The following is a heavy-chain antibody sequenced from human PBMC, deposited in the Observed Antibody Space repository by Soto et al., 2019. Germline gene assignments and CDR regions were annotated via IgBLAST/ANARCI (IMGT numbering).Heavy chain of an antibody. CDR2: IYYSGST. CDR1: GGSVSSGSYY. Sequence: SETLSLTCTVSGGSVSSGSYYWSWIRQPPGKGLEWIGYIYYSGSTNYNPSLKSRVTISVDTSKNQFSLKLGSVTAADTAVYYCARVSRITIFGVVIIKGGMDVWGQGTTVTVSS. J-gene: IGHJ6*02. V-gene: IGHV4-61*01. CDR3: ARVSRITIFGVVIIKGGMDV. D-gene: IGHD3-3*01.